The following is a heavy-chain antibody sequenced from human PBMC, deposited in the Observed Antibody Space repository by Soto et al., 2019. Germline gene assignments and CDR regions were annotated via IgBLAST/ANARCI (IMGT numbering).Heavy chain of an antibody. Sequence: GGSLRLSCAASGFTFSSYAMHWVRQAPGKGLEWVAVISKDGSIKHYGDFVKGRFTISRDNSKNTLYLQMDSLRPEDTAVYYCAKDPYDYSNYYMDVWGKGTTVTVSS. V-gene: IGHV3-30*18. J-gene: IGHJ6*03. CDR3: AKDPYDYSNYYMDV. CDR2: ISKDGSIK. D-gene: IGHD4-4*01. CDR1: GFTFSSYA.